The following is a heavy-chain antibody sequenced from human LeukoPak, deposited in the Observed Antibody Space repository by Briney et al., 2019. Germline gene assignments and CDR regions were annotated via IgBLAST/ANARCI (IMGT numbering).Heavy chain of an antibody. D-gene: IGHD1-26*01. V-gene: IGHV3-74*01. CDR1: GFTFSSYA. J-gene: IGHJ3*02. CDR3: SWDHTGKEDI. CDR2: INPDGSRT. Sequence: GGSLRLSCAASGFTFSSYAMSWVRQAPGRGLVWVSRINPDGSRTDYADSVAGRFTISRDNAKNTLYLQMNSLRADDTAVYYCSWDHTGKEDIWGQGTMVTVSS.